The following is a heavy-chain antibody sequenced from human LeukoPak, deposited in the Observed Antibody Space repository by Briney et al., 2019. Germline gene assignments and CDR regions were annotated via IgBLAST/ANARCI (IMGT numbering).Heavy chain of an antibody. CDR2: IDPNSGGT. CDR3: ARDKSSSGDIDY. CDR1: GYAFSGYF. V-gene: IGHV1-2*06. Sequence: ASVKVSCKASGYAFSGYFMHWVRQAPGQGLEWMGRIDPNSGGTNYVQKFQGRVTMTRDTSTSTVYMELSSLRSEDTAVYYCARDKSSSGDIDYWGQGTLVTVSS. D-gene: IGHD4-17*01. J-gene: IGHJ4*02.